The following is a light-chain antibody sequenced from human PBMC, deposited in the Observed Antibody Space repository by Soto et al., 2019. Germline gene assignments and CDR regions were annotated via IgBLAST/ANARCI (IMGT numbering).Light chain of an antibody. V-gene: IGKV3-15*01. CDR2: GVS. J-gene: IGKJ3*01. CDR1: HSVSVN. Sequence: EIVITQSPGTLSVSPGVRATLSCRASHSVSVNLAWYQQKPGQAPRLLIYGVSTRATGLPARFSGSESGTEMTLTISSPKYKDVAFYYCQQYNDLAFSFGPGTKVDIK. CDR3: QQYNDLAFS.